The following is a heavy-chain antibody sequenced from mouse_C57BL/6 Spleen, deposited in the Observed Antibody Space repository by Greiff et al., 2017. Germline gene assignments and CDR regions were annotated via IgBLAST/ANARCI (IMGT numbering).Heavy chain of an antibody. V-gene: IGHV1-42*01. CDR1: GYSFTGYY. Sequence: EVQLVESGPELVKPGASVKISCKASGYSFTGYYMNWVKQSPEKSLEWIGEINPSTGGTTYNQKFKAKATLTVDKSSSTAYMQLKTLTSEDSSVYYCAREITLDYWGQGTTLTVSS. J-gene: IGHJ2*01. D-gene: IGHD1-1*01. CDR2: INPSTGGT. CDR3: AREITLDY.